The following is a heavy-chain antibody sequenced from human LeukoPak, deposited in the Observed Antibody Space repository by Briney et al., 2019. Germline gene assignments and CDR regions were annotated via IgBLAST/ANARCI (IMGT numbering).Heavy chain of an antibody. Sequence: ASVKVSCKASGYTFTGYYMHWVRQAPGHGLEWMGWINPNSGGTNYAQKFQGRVTMTRDTSISTAYMELSRLRSDDTAVYYRARDRNRITIFGVVNCYMDVWDKGTTVTVSS. D-gene: IGHD3-3*01. V-gene: IGHV1-2*02. CDR2: INPNSGGT. CDR1: GYTFTGYY. CDR3: ARDRNRITIFGVVNCYMDV. J-gene: IGHJ6*03.